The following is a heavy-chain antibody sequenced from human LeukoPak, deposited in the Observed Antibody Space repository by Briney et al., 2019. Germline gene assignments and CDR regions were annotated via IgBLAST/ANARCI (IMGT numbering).Heavy chain of an antibody. CDR3: AQSSGSLAVRY. Sequence: PSQCLSPTLSVSGGSIRSDFSGAVSPRPEKRLQWHWEIYFSASPNYSPSLKSRVTISVDTSKTQSSLKLSSVPASHTAVYYCAQSSGSLAVRYWGQGTLVSVSS. CDR1: GGSIRSDF. D-gene: IGHD3-22*01. V-gene: IGHV4-59*01. CDR2: IYFSASP. J-gene: IGHJ4*02.